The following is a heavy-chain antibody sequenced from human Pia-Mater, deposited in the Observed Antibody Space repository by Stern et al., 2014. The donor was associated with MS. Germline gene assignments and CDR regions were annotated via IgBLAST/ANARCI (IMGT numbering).Heavy chain of an antibody. CDR1: GGSITDGDHY. CDR3: ARGGSFDFWSGYPFDP. J-gene: IGHJ5*02. Sequence: QLQLQESGPGLVKPSQTLSLTCTVSGGSITDGDHYWSWIRQPPGKGLEWIGDIYYRGSTFYNPSLKSRLIISIDTSKNQFSLKLSSVTAADTAVYYCARGGSFDFWSGYPFDPWGQGTLVTVSS. CDR2: IYYRGST. V-gene: IGHV4-30-4*01. D-gene: IGHD3-3*01.